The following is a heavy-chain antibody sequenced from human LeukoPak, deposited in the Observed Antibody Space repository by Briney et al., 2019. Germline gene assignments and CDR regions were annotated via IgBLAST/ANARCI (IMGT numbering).Heavy chain of an antibody. J-gene: IGHJ6*02. D-gene: IGHD3-10*02. Sequence: GGSLRLSCEASGXTXXAYAXXXXXXAXXXGXXWASXIGGDTTQXXSXSVKGRFAISRDNSKSMLFLQLNSLRAEDTALYYCARDLHYYVAMDVWGQGTTVTVSS. CDR2: IGGDTTQ. V-gene: IGHV3-23*01. CDR3: ARDLHYYVAMDV. CDR1: GXTXXAYA.